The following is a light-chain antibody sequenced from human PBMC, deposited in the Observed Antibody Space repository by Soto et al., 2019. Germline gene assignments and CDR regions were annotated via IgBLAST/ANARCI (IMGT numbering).Light chain of an antibody. CDR2: GAS. J-gene: IGKJ1*01. Sequence: TGSTQSPGTLPMYHAERDTLSCRASQNVDSNYLAWYQQKPSQAPRIIIFGASGRATGIPDRFSGSGSGTDFTLTISIVEPEYFVVYCCQQDSRRSWTFGQGTNVDIK. CDR3: QQDSRRSWT. V-gene: IGKV3-20*01. CDR1: QNVDSNY.